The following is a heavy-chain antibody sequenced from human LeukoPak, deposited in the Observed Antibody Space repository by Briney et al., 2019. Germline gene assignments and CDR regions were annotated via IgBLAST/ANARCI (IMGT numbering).Heavy chain of an antibody. V-gene: IGHV1-18*01. D-gene: IGHD6-19*01. J-gene: IGHJ4*02. Sequence: ASVKVSCKASGYTLTSYGISWVRQAPGQGLEWMGWISAYNGNTNYAQKLQGRVTMTTDTSTSTAYMELRSLRSDDTAVYYCARGPELKQWLVAYYFDYWGQGTLVTVSS. CDR2: ISAYNGNT. CDR1: GYTLTSYG. CDR3: ARGPELKQWLVAYYFDY.